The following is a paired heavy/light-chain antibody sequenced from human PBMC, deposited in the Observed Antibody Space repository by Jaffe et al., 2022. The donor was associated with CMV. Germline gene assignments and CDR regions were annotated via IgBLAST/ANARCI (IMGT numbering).Light chain of an antibody. CDR3: ASYTSKYSVV. V-gene: IGLV2-14*03. CDR2: DVS. CDR1: STDIGTYDY. J-gene: IGLJ2*01. Sequence: QSALTQPASVSGSPGQSITISCTGTSTDIGTYDYVSWYQQHPDKAPKLMIYDVSDRPSGVSNRFSGSKSGKTASLTISGLQAEDEGDYYCASYTSKYSVVFGGGTRLTVL.
Heavy chain of an antibody. D-gene: IGHD2-21*02. Sequence: EVQVLESGGDLVQPGGSLRLSCAASGFTFMTYAMTWVRQAPGKGLEWVSTISGSGGSTYYADSVKGRFTFSRDNSKNMVYLQMSSLRAEDTAVYYCAKARSGVVVTSIDYWGQGSLVTVSS. J-gene: IGHJ4*02. V-gene: IGHV3-23*01. CDR3: AKARSGVVVTSIDY. CDR1: GFTFMTYA. CDR2: ISGSGGST.